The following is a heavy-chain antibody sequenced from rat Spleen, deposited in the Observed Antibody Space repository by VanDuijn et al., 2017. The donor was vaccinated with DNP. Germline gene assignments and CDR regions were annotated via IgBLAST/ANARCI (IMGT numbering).Heavy chain of an antibody. J-gene: IGHJ4*01. D-gene: IGHD4-3*01. CDR1: GFSLTNYG. CDR2: IWTGGNT. Sequence: QVQLKESGPGLVQPSQTLSLACTVSGFSLTNYGVSWVRQPPGQGLEWIAAIWTGGNTDYNSGLKSRLSISRDTSKSQVILKMNSLQTEDTATYYCARDLIIRDTTSAMDAWGQGTSVTVSS. CDR3: ARDLIIRDTTSAMDA. V-gene: IGHV2-15*01.